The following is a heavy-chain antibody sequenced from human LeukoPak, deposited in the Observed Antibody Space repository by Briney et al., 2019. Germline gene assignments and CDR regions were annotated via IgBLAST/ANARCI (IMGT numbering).Heavy chain of an antibody. CDR1: GFTFSSYE. CDR2: ISSSGSTI. Sequence: PGGSLRLSCAASGFTFSSYEMNWVRQAPGKGLEWVSYISSSGSTIYYADSVKGRFTISRDNAKNSLYLQMNSLRVEDTAVYYCARVRAVAGGNHFDYWGQGTLVTVSS. CDR3: ARVRAVAGGNHFDY. V-gene: IGHV3-48*03. J-gene: IGHJ4*02. D-gene: IGHD6-19*01.